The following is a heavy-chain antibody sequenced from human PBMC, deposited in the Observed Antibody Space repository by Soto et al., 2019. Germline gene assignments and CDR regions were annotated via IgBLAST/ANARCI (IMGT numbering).Heavy chain of an antibody. D-gene: IGHD3-3*01. CDR3: ACFISGVVH. CDR1: GFTLSDHY. V-gene: IGHV3-72*01. CDR2: TKHKPEAYTT. Sequence: EVQLVESGGGLVQPGRSLRLSCAASGFTLSDHYMDWVRQAPGKGLEWVARTKHKPEAYTTDYAASVKGRFTISRDDSENTLYLQMNSLKTEDTAVYVRACFISGVVHWGQGTLVTVSS. J-gene: IGHJ4*02.